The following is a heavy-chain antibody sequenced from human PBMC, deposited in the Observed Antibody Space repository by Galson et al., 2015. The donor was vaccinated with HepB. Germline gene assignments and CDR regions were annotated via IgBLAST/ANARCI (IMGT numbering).Heavy chain of an antibody. CDR2: IWYDGSIK. J-gene: IGHJ4*02. V-gene: IGHV3-33*01. Sequence: LRLSCAASGFTFSSYGMYWVRQAPGKGLEWVAMIWYDGSIKYYKDSVRGRVTVSRDNSRNTVYLQMSGLRAEDTAVYYCARDFGFGLDYWGQGTLVTVSS. CDR3: ARDFGFGLDY. D-gene: IGHD3-10*01. CDR1: GFTFSSYG.